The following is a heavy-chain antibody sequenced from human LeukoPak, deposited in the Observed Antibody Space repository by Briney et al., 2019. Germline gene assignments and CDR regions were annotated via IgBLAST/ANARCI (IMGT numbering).Heavy chain of an antibody. CDR2: IRDSGEA. D-gene: IGHD3/OR15-3a*01. CDR3: ARDRAANQDWVEFDP. Sequence: QCGGSLRLSCAVSGFRVSDYYMSWVRQAPGKGLEWVGLIRDSGEAFHADFARGRFAISRDESENTLYLQMNSLRVEDTAVYFCARDRAANQDWVEFDPWGQGTPVIVSS. V-gene: IGHV3-66*03. CDR1: GFRVSDYY. J-gene: IGHJ5*02.